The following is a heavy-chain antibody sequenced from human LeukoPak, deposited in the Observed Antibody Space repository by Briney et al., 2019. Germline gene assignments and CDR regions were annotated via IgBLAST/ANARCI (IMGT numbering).Heavy chain of an antibody. Sequence: GGSLRLSCAASGFTVNSNYMSWVRQAPGKGLEWVSIIYTDDRTFYAGSVKGRFTISRDSSKNTLSLQMSSLRGEDTAVYYCARLPAHYSYYYMDVWGKGTTVTVSS. CDR2: IYTDDRT. J-gene: IGHJ6*03. CDR3: ARLPAHYSYYYMDV. V-gene: IGHV3-53*01. CDR1: GFTVNSNY.